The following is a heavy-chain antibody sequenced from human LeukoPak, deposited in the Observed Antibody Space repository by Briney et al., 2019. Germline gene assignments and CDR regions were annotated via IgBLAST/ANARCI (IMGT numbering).Heavy chain of an antibody. V-gene: IGHV5-10-1*01. Sequence: GESLRISCKGSGYQFTSYWINWVRQMPGKGLEWMGRIDPSDSYTIYSPSFQGHVTISADKSISTAYLQWSSLKASDSAMYYCARVLGYSYGWNYWGQGTLVTVS. CDR3: ARVLGYSYGWNY. CDR2: IDPSDSYT. D-gene: IGHD5-18*01. CDR1: GYQFTSYW. J-gene: IGHJ4*02.